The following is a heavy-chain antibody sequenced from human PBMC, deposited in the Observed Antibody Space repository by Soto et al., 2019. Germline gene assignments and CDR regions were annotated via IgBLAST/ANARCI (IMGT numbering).Heavy chain of an antibody. Sequence: SDTLSLTCAVYGGSFSGYYWSWIRQPPGRGLEWIGEINHSGSTNYNPSLKSRVTISVDTSKNQFSLKLSSVTAADTAVYYCARGSITMVRGVITPQHDYWGQGTLVTVSS. CDR1: GGSFSGYY. D-gene: IGHD3-10*01. J-gene: IGHJ4*02. V-gene: IGHV4-34*01. CDR3: ARGSITMVRGVITPQHDY. CDR2: INHSGST.